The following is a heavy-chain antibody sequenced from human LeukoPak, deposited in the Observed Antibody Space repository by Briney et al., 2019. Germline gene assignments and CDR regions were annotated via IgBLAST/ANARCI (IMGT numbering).Heavy chain of an antibody. CDR2: LSYTGST. V-gene: IGHV4-59*12. Sequence: SDTLSLSCTVSGGSFSNDYWSWIRQPPGKGLEWIGYLSYTGSTNYNPSLKSRVTISVDTSKNQSSLKLSSVTAADTAVYYCARGRYCSADICSGGDAFDIWGQGTMVSVSS. D-gene: IGHD2-15*01. J-gene: IGHJ3*02. CDR3: ARGRYCSADICSGGDAFDI. CDR1: GGSFSNDY.